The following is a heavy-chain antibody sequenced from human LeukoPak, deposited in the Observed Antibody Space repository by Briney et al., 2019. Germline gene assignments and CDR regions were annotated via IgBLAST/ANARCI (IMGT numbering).Heavy chain of an antibody. CDR3: ARDPRQRGYSYGYPSYYYGMDV. V-gene: IGHV3-48*02. CDR1: GFTFSSYS. Sequence: RPGGSLRLSCAASGFTFSSYSMNWVRQAPGKGLEWVSYISSSSSTIYYADSVKGRFTISRDNAKNSLYLQMNSLRDEDTAVYYCARDPRQRGYSYGYPSYYYGMDVWGQGTTVTVSS. J-gene: IGHJ6*02. CDR2: ISSSSSTI. D-gene: IGHD5-18*01.